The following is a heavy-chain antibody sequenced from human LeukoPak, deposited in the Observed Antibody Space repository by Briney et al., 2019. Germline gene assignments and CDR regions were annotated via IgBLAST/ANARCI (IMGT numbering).Heavy chain of an antibody. Sequence: ASVKVSCKASGYTFTGYYMHWVRQAPGQGLEWMGWINPNSGGTNYAQKLQGRVTMTTDTSTSTAYMELRSLRSDDTAVYYCARVSRAYYDSSGYSRYWGQGTLVTVSS. CDR3: ARVSRAYYDSSGYSRY. J-gene: IGHJ4*02. CDR2: INPNSGGT. D-gene: IGHD3-22*01. CDR1: GYTFTGYY. V-gene: IGHV1-2*02.